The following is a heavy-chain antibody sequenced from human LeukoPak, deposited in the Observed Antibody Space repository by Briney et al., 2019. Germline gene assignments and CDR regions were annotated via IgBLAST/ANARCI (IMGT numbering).Heavy chain of an antibody. V-gene: IGHV3-64*01. J-gene: IGHJ6*02. CDR3: ARVGYTSYYYYGMDV. CDR2: ISSNGGST. D-gene: IGHD6-13*01. CDR1: GFPFSNFG. Sequence: QSGGSLRLSCAASGFPFSNFGMHWVRQAPGKGLEYVSAISSNGGSTYYANSVKGRFTISRDNSKNTLYLRMGSLRAEDMAVYYCARVGYTSYYYYGMDVWGQGTTVTVSS.